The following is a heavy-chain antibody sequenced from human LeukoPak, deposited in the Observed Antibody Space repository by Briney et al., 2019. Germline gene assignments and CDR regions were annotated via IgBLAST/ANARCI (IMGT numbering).Heavy chain of an antibody. CDR2: INSDGSST. CDR1: GFTFSSYW. V-gene: IGHV3-74*01. Sequence: GGSLRLSCAASGFTFSSYWMHWVRQAPGKGLVWVSHINSDGSSTNYADSVKGRFTISRDNAENTLYLQMNSLRAEDTAVYYCARTGIAARPTVLFDPWGQGTLVTVSS. CDR3: ARTGIAARPTVLFDP. J-gene: IGHJ5*02. D-gene: IGHD6-6*01.